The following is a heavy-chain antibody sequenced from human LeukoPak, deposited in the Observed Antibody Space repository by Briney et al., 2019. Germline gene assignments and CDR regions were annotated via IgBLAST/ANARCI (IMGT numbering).Heavy chain of an antibody. D-gene: IGHD3-3*01. J-gene: IGHJ4*02. CDR2: VFYGGMT. V-gene: IGHV4-59*11. Sequence: PSETLSLTCSVSAGSISTPYWHWIRQSPGKGLEWIGFVFYGGMTNYNPSLKSRVTISLDTSKNQFSLKLTSVPAADTAVYYCASGTVFGVITPQYFHYWGQGTRVTVSS. CDR1: AGSISTPY. CDR3: ASGTVFGVITPQYFHY.